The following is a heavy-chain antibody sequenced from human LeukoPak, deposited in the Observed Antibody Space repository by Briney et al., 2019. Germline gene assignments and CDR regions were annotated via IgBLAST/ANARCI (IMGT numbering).Heavy chain of an antibody. CDR3: ARDRPVVVAAISTGGFDP. J-gene: IGHJ5*02. Sequence: SETLSLTCTVSGGSISSYYWNWIRQPPGKGLEWIGYIYYSGSTNYNPSLKSRVTISVDTSKNQFSLKPSSVTAADTAVYYCARDRPVVVAAISTGGFDPWGQGTLVTVSS. CDR2: IYYSGST. D-gene: IGHD2-15*01. V-gene: IGHV4-59*12. CDR1: GGSISSYY.